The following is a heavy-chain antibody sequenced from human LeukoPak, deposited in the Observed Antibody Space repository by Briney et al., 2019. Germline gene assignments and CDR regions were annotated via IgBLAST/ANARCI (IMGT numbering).Heavy chain of an antibody. D-gene: IGHD3-22*01. J-gene: IGHJ4*02. CDR2: ISWNSGSI. CDR1: GFTFDDYA. CDR3: AKDNYDSSGYHNSFDY. V-gene: IGHV3-9*01. Sequence: GRSLRLSCAASGFTFDDYAMHWVRHAPGKGLEWVSGISWNSGSIGYADSVKGRFTISRDNAKNPLYLQMNSLRAEDTALYYCAKDNYDSSGYHNSFDYWGQGTLVTVSS.